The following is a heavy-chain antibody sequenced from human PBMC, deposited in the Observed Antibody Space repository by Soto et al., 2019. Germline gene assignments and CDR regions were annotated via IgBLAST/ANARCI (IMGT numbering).Heavy chain of an antibody. V-gene: IGHV4-59*08. J-gene: IGHJ4*02. CDR3: ARHWTGLDY. Sequence: SETLSLTCTVSGGSISSFYWSWIRQPPGKGLEYIGYIHYSGSTNYKPSLRSRVTISVDTSKNQFSLKLSSVTAADTAVYYCARHWTGLDYWGQGTLVTVSS. D-gene: IGHD2-8*02. CDR1: GGSISSFY. CDR2: IHYSGST.